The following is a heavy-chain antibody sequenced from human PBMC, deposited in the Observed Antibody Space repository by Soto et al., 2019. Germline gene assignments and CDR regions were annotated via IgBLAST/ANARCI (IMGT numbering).Heavy chain of an antibody. Sequence: QVQLQESGPGLVKPSQTLSLTCSVSGASTVSHYHWTWIRQPPGKGLEWMGYIFNSGTTFYNPSLASRLSISMDTSGNHFSLELRSVTAADTAVYYCALALGPTTGLDYRGQGTLVTVSS. CDR3: ALALGPTTGLDY. V-gene: IGHV4-31*02. CDR1: GASTVSHYH. J-gene: IGHJ4*02. CDR2: IFNSGTT. D-gene: IGHD1-26*01.